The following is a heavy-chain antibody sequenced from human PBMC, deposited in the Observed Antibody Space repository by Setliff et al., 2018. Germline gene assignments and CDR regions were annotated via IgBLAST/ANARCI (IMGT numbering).Heavy chain of an antibody. V-gene: IGHV1-2*02. CDR1: RYTFSSYY. CDR3: VMYPPAGQPP. Sequence: ASVKVSCKSSRYTFSSYYIHWMRQAPGQGLEWVGWINPNSGGTVYAQKFQGRVTLTRDTSISTAYMELNMLRSDDTAVYYCVMYPPAGQPPWGQGTLVTVSS. J-gene: IGHJ4*02. D-gene: IGHD1-1*01. CDR2: INPNSGGT.